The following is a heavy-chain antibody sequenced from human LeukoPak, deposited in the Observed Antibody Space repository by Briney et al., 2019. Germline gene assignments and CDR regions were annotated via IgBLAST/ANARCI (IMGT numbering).Heavy chain of an antibody. Sequence: ASVKVSCKTSGYTFTGYYMHWVRQAPGQGLEWMGRINPNSGGTNYAQKFQGRVTVTSDKSISTAYMELNNLRSDDTAVYYCARDVEARTWGLGNYWGQGTLVTVSS. D-gene: IGHD7-27*01. CDR1: GYTFTGYY. J-gene: IGHJ4*02. CDR2: INPNSGGT. CDR3: ARDVEARTWGLGNY. V-gene: IGHV1-2*06.